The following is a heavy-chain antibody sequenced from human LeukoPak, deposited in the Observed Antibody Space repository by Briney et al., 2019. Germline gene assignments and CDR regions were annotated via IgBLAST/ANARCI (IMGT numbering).Heavy chain of an antibody. CDR3: ARDSRDYGDYGHLFDY. Sequence: GASVTLSCMASGGTFSRNAISWVRQAPGPGLEWMGGIIPIFGTANYAQKFQGRVTITTDESTSTAYMELSSLRSEDTAVYYCARDSRDYGDYGHLFDYWGQGTLVTVSS. V-gene: IGHV1-69*05. CDR1: GGTFSRNA. J-gene: IGHJ4*02. CDR2: IIPIFGTA. D-gene: IGHD4-17*01.